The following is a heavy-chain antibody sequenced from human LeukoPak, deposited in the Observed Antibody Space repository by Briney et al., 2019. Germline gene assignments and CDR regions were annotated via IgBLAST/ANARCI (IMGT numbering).Heavy chain of an antibody. D-gene: IGHD1-20*01. CDR1: GFTFSDFY. CDR2: ISSSGSTI. J-gene: IGHJ4*02. V-gene: IGHV3-11*01. Sequence: PGGSLRLSCAASGFTFSDFYMSWIRQAPGKGLEWVSYISSSGSTIYYAGSVKGRFTISRDNAKNSLYLQMNSLRAEDTAVYYCARGRYNWNAIDYWGQGTLVTVSS. CDR3: ARGRYNWNAIDY.